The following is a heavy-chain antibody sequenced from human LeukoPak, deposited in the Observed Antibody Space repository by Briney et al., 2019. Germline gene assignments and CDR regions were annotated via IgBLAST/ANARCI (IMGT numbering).Heavy chain of an antibody. D-gene: IGHD2-2*01. CDR2: ISGSGGST. CDR1: GFTFSSYA. V-gene: IGHV3-23*01. Sequence: SGGSLRLSCAAPGFTFSSYAMSWVRQAPGKGLEWVSAISGSGGSTYYADSVKGRFTISRDNSKNTLYLQMNSLRAEDTAVYYCAKGYCSSTSCSPYYYYGMDVWGQGTTVTVSS. CDR3: AKGYCSSTSCSPYYYYGMDV. J-gene: IGHJ6*02.